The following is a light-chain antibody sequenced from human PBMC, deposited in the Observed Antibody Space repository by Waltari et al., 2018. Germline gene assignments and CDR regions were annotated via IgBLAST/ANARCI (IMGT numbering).Light chain of an antibody. V-gene: IGKV3-20*01. CDR3: QHYVRLPAT. CDR1: QSVSRA. Sequence: EIVLTQSPGSLSSSPGERVTLSCRASQSVSRALAWYQQNPGQAPRLFIFGASNRATGIPYRFSGSGSETDFSLTISRLEPEDFAVYYCQHYVRLPATFGRGTKVEIK. CDR2: GAS. J-gene: IGKJ1*01.